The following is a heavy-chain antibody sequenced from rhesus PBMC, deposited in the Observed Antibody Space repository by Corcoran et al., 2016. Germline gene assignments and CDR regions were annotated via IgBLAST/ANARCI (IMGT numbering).Heavy chain of an antibody. CDR2: ISYSGST. Sequence: QVQLQESGPGLVKPSETLSLTCVVSGASISRGSYYCSWIRPSPEKGLEWIVYISYSGSTSYNPYLKSRVTISRDTSKNQFSLKMNSMTAADTAVYYCARPGVGSSGYGLNSWGQGVVVTGSS. CDR3: ARPGVGSSGYGLNS. D-gene: IGHD4-29*01. V-gene: IGHV4-122*02. CDR1: GASISRGSYY. J-gene: IGHJ6*01.